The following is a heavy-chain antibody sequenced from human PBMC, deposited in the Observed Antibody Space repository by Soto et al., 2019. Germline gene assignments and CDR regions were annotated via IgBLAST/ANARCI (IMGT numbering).Heavy chain of an antibody. D-gene: IGHD2-2*01. CDR1: GFTFSSYA. CDR3: ARVCSTSCYGSDAFDI. V-gene: IGHV3-30-3*01. CDR2: ISYDGSNK. Sequence: GGSLRLSCAASGFTFSSYAMHWVRQAPGKGLEWVAVISYDGSNKYYADSVKGRFTISRDNSKNTLYLQMNSLRAEDTAVYYCARVCSTSCYGSDAFDIWGQGTMVTVSS. J-gene: IGHJ3*02.